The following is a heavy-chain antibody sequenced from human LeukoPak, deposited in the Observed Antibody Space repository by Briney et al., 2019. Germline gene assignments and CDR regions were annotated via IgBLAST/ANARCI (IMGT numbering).Heavy chain of an antibody. CDR1: RFTFSSYG. V-gene: IGHV3-30*02. CDR3: ARDPYSGSYGNYYYYFMDV. D-gene: IGHD1-26*01. Sequence: GGSLRLSCAASRFTFSSYGMHWVRQAPGKGLEWVAFIRYDGSNKYYADSVKGRFTISRDNSKNTLYLQMNSLRAEDTAVYYCARDPYSGSYGNYYYYFMDVWGKGTTVTISS. CDR2: IRYDGSNK. J-gene: IGHJ6*03.